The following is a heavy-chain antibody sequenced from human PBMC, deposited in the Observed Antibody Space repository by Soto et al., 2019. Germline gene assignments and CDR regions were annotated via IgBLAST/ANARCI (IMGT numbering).Heavy chain of an antibody. CDR3: ARAAFGIYGSGSYSPYYYYGMDV. J-gene: IGHJ6*02. D-gene: IGHD3-10*01. V-gene: IGHV3-53*01. CDR1: GFTVSSNY. Sequence: GGSLRLSCAASGFTVSSNYMSWVRQAPGKGLEWVSVIYSGGSTYYTDSVKGRFTISRDNSKNTLYLQMNSLRAEDTAVYYCARAAFGIYGSGSYSPYYYYGMDVWGQGTTVTVSS. CDR2: IYSGGST.